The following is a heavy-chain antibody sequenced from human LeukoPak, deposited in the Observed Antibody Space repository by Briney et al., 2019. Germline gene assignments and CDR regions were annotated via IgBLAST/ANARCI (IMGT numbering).Heavy chain of an antibody. V-gene: IGHV4-59*08. D-gene: IGHD6-19*01. CDR3: ARHGAVAGTYYYYYGMDV. CDR1: GGSISGYY. CDR2: IYYSGST. Sequence: SETLSLTCTVSGGSISGYYWSWIRQPPGKGLEWIGYIYYSGSTNYNPSLKSRVTISVDTSKNQFSLKLSSVTAADTAVYYCARHGAVAGTYYYYYGMDVWGQGTTVTVSS. J-gene: IGHJ6*02.